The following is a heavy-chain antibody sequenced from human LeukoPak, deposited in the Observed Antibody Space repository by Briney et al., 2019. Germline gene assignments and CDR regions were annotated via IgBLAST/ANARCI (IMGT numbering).Heavy chain of an antibody. V-gene: IGHV1-18*01. D-gene: IGHD3-16*01. CDR2: ISGYNGDT. Sequence: ASVKVSCKASGYTFARYGISWVRQAPGQGLEWMGWISGYNGDTDYAQKLQGRVTMTTDTSTSTAYMDLRSLRSDDTALYYCARNDGTYGLPFDIWGQGTMVTVSS. J-gene: IGHJ3*02. CDR3: ARNDGTYGLPFDI. CDR1: GYTFARYG.